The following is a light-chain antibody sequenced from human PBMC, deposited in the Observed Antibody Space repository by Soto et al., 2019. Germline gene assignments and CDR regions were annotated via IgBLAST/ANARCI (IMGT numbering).Light chain of an antibody. J-gene: IGKJ2*01. CDR1: QSVSSY. CDR3: QPRSSWRYT. V-gene: IGKV3-11*01. Sequence: EIVLTQSPATLSLSPGERATLSCRASQSVSSYLAWYQQKPGQAPRLLIYDASNRATGIPARFSGTESGTDFIHTISSLEPEDSAVYYCQPRSSWRYTFGQGTKLEIK. CDR2: DAS.